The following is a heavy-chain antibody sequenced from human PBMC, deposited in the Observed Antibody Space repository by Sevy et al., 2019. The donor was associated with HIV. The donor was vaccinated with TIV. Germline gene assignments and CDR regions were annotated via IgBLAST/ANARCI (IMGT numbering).Heavy chain of an antibody. CDR2: IKQDGSEK. CDR3: ARDRAGYSSGWYLYYYYGMDV. Sequence: GGSLRLSCAASGFTFSSYWMSWVRQAPGKGLEWVANIKQDGSEKYYVDSVKGRFTISRDNAKNSLYLQMNSLRAEDTAVYYCARDRAGYSSGWYLYYYYGMDVWGRGTTVTVSS. V-gene: IGHV3-7*01. J-gene: IGHJ6*02. CDR1: GFTFSSYW. D-gene: IGHD6-19*01.